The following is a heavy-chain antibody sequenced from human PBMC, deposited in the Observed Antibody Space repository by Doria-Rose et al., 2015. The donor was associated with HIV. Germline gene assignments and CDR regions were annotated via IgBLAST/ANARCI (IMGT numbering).Heavy chain of an antibody. Sequence: GGTFSSSTISWVRQAPGQGLEWMGRIIPILDIVNYALRFQGRVTITADESTSTAYMELSSLRSEDTAIYYCASQWERSSFDYWGQGTLVTVSS. V-gene: IGHV1-69*02. D-gene: IGHD1-26*01. CDR1: GGTFSSST. CDR2: IIPILDIV. J-gene: IGHJ4*02. CDR3: ASQWERSSFDY.